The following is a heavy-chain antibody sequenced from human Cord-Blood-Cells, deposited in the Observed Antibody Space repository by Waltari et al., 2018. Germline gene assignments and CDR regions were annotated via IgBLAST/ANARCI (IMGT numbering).Heavy chain of an antibody. V-gene: IGHV4-59*08. J-gene: IGHJ4*02. CDR1: GGSISSYY. CDR3: ARSAGYSSSWYYFDY. Sequence: QVQLQESGPGLVKPSETLSLTCTVSGGSISSYYWSWIRQPPGKGLEWIGYIYYSGSTNYNPPLKSRVTISVDTSKNQCSLKLSSVTAADTAVYYCARSAGYSSSWYYFDYWGQGTLVTVSS. D-gene: IGHD6-13*01. CDR2: IYYSGST.